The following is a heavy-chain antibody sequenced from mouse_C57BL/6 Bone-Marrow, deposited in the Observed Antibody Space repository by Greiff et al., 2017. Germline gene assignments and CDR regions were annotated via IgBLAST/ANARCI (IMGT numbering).Heavy chain of an antibody. D-gene: IGHD1-1*01. CDR3: AKGLTTVVATDY. V-gene: IGHV3-6*01. J-gene: IGHJ2*01. CDR2: ISYDGSN. Sequence: QLQQSGPGLVKPSQSLSLTCSVTGYSITSGYYWNWIRQFPGNKLEWMGYISYDGSNNYNPSLKNRISITRDTSKNQFFLKLNSVTTEDTATYYCAKGLTTVVATDYWGQGTTLTVSS. CDR1: GYSITSGYY.